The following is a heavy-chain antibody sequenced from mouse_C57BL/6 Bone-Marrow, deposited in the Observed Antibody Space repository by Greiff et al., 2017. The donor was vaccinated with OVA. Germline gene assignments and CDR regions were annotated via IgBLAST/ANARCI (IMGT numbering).Heavy chain of an antibody. Sequence: EVNVVESGGGLVQPGGSLKLSCAASGIDFSRYWMSWVRRAPGKGLEWIGEINPDSSTINYAPSLKDKFIISRDNAKNTLYLQMSKVRSEDTALYYCARPFYYGSSYWYFDVWGTGTTVTVSS. J-gene: IGHJ1*03. D-gene: IGHD1-1*01. V-gene: IGHV4-1*01. CDR3: ARPFYYGSSYWYFDV. CDR1: GIDFSRYW. CDR2: INPDSSTI.